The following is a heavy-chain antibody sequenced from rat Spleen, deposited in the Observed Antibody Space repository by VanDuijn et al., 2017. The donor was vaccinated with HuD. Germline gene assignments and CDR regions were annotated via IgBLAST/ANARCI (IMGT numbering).Heavy chain of an antibody. Sequence: QVQLMESGPGLVQPSETLSLTCTVSGFSLTSYNVHWVRQPPGKGLEWMGVMWSGGSTDYNSALKSRLSISRDTSKNQVFLKRNRLQSEDTTAYYCARSFVYGGDVMDAWGQGASVTVSS. V-gene: IGHV2-45*01. CDR3: ARSFVYGGDVMDA. CDR1: GFSLTSYN. D-gene: IGHD1-11*01. CDR2: MWSGGST. J-gene: IGHJ4*01.